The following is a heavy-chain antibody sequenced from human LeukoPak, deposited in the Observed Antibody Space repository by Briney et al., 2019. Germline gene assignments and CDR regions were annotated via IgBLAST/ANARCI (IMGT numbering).Heavy chain of an antibody. J-gene: IGHJ4*02. CDR1: GYTFTSYG. Sequence: ASVKVSCKASGYTFTSYGISWVRQAPGQGLEWMGWISAYNGNTNYAQKLQGRVTMTTDTSTSTAYMELRSLRSDDTAVYYCARADEYSSSYLYFDYWGQGTLVTVSS. CDR3: ARADEYSSSYLYFDY. D-gene: IGHD6-6*01. V-gene: IGHV1-18*01. CDR2: ISAYNGNT.